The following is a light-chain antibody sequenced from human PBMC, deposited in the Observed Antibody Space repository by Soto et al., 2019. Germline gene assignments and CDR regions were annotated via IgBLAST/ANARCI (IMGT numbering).Light chain of an antibody. CDR2: GAS. CDR1: QSVSNSY. Sequence: EIVLTQSPGTLSLSPGERATLSSRASQSVSNSYIAWYQQKPGQAPRLLIYGASSRATGIPDRFSGSGSGTDFTLTISGLEPEDFAVYCCQQYGSSPWTFGQGTKVEIK. V-gene: IGKV3-20*01. CDR3: QQYGSSPWT. J-gene: IGKJ1*01.